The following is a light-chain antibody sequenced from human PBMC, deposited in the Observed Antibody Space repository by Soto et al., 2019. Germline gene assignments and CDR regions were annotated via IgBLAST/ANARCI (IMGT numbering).Light chain of an antibody. Sequence: DIQMTQSPSSLSASVGDRVTITCRASQSISSYLNGYQQKPGKVPKLLIYAASSLKSGVPSRFSGSGSGTDFTLTISSLQPEDFATYYCQQSYSTPKLTFGGGTKVEIK. J-gene: IGKJ4*01. CDR3: QQSYSTPKLT. CDR1: QSISSY. CDR2: AAS. V-gene: IGKV1-39*01.